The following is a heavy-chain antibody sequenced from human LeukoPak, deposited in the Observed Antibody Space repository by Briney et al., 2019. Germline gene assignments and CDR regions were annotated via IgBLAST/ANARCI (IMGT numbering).Heavy chain of an antibody. CDR1: GFTFSSYR. D-gene: IGHD6-19*01. Sequence: PGGSLRLSCAASGFTFSSYRMNWVRQAPGKGLEWVSSISSSSSYIYYADSVKGRFTISRDNAKNSLYLQMNSLRAEDTAVYYCARDRLEYYYGMDVWGQGTTVTVSS. CDR3: ARDRLEYYYGMDV. CDR2: ISSSSSYI. V-gene: IGHV3-21*01. J-gene: IGHJ6*02.